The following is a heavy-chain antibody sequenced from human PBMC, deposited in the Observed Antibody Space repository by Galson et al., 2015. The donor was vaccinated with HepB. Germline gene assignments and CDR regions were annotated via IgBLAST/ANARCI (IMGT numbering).Heavy chain of an antibody. D-gene: IGHD6-19*01. Sequence: SLRLSCAASGFTFSNYGIHWVRQAPGKGLEWVAVLSSDGSDKYYADSVKGRFTISRDNSKNTLYLQMNSLRAEDTAVYYCAKDSYSSGWGPWGQGTLVTVSS. CDR3: AKDSYSSGWGP. V-gene: IGHV3-30*18. CDR1: GFTFSNYG. CDR2: LSSDGSDK. J-gene: IGHJ4*02.